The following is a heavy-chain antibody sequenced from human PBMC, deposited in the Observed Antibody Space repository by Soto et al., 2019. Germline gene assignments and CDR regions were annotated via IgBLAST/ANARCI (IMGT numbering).Heavy chain of an antibody. CDR2: IYYIGST. CDR3: ARDTRY. V-gene: IGHV4-59*01. D-gene: IGHD2-15*01. J-gene: IGHJ4*02. CDR1: GGSISSYY. Sequence: QVQLQESGPGLVKPSETLSLTCTVSGGSISSYYWSWIRQPPGKGLEWIGYIYYIGSTNSNPSLKSRVTISVDTSKNQFSLKLSSVTAADTAVYYCARDTRYWGQGTLVTVSS.